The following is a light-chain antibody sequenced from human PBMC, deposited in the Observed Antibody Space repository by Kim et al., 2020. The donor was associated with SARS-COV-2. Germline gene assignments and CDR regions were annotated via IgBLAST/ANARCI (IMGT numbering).Light chain of an antibody. Sequence: SYELTQPPSVSVAPGEAARIACGGNNIGDKSVHWYQQKPGQAPLLVIYFDRDRPSGIPERITASNSGNTATLTINRVEAGDEADYYCQVLDTSNDHPVFGGGTQLTLL. CDR2: FDR. CDR3: QVLDTSNDHPV. J-gene: IGLJ3*02. CDR1: NIGDKS. V-gene: IGLV3-21*04.